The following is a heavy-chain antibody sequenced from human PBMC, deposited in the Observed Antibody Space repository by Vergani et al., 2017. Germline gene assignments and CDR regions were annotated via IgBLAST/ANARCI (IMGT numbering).Heavy chain of an antibody. J-gene: IGHJ3*02. Sequence: QVQLQESGPGLVKPSETLSLTCTVSGGSISSYYWSWIRQPPGKGLEWIGYISTSGSTNYNPSLKSRVNISVDTSKNQFSLKLSSVTAADTAVYYCARPSRRGSKAFDIWGQGTMVTVSS. V-gene: IGHV4-4*09. CDR2: ISTSGST. CDR3: ARPSRRGSKAFDI. CDR1: GGSISSYY. D-gene: IGHD3-10*01.